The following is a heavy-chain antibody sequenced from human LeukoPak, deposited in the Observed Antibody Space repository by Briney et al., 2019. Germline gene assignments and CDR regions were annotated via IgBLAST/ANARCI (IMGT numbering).Heavy chain of an antibody. V-gene: IGHV1-46*01. CDR2: INPSGGST. CDR3: AGDHKVVTTISAHDAFDI. CDR1: GYTFTSYY. J-gene: IGHJ3*02. D-gene: IGHD4-11*01. Sequence: PGASVKVSCKASGYTFTSYYMHWVRQPPGQGLEWMGIINPSGGSTSYAQKFQGRVTMTRDTSTSTVYMELSSLRSEDTAVYYCAGDHKVVTTISAHDAFDIWGQGTMVTVSS.